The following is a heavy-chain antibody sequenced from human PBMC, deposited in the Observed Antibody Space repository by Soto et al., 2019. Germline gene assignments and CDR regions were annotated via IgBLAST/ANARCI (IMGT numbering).Heavy chain of an antibody. V-gene: IGHV4-30-2*01. J-gene: IGHJ5*02. Sequence: SETLSLTCAVSGGSISSGGYSWGWIRQPPGKGLEWIGYIYHSVSTYYNPSLKSRVTISVDRSKNQFSLKLSSVTAADTAVYYCARVPSPWGQGTLVTVS. CDR3: ARVPSP. CDR1: GGSISSGGYS. CDR2: IYHSVST.